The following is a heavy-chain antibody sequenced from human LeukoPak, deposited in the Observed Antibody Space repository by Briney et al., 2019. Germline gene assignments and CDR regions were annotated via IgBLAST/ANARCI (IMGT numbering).Heavy chain of an antibody. CDR3: AKDRVAVAGIAAFDI. CDR1: GFTFSSYS. D-gene: IGHD6-19*01. Sequence: PGGSLRLSCAASGFTFSSYSMNWVRRAPGKGLEWVSAISGSGGSTYYADSVKGRFTISRDNSKNTLYLQMNSLRAEDTAVYYCAKDRVAVAGIAAFDIWGQGTMVTVSS. CDR2: ISGSGGST. V-gene: IGHV3-23*01. J-gene: IGHJ3*02.